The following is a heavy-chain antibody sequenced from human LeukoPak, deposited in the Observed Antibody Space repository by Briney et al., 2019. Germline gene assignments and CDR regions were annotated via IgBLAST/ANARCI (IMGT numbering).Heavy chain of an antibody. V-gene: IGHV1-2*02. CDR3: ARDGYYYDSSGYYPYYYYYMDV. CDR2: INPNNGGT. D-gene: IGHD3-22*01. J-gene: IGHJ6*03. Sequence: ASVKVSCKASGYTFTGYYIHWVRQAPGQGLEWMGWINPNNGGTFYAQKFQGRVTMTRDTSISTAYMDLSRLTSDDTAVYYCARDGYYYDSSGYYPYYYYYMDVWGKGTTVTISS. CDR1: GYTFTGYY.